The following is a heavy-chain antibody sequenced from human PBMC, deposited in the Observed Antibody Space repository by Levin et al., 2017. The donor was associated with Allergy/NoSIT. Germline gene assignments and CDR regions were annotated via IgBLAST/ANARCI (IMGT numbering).Heavy chain of an antibody. CDR3: VRDYFGSGRSDVAFDR. V-gene: IGHV3-53*01. Sequence: HSGGSLRLSCMASGFSVSANYMNWVRKPPMRGLEWVSLLNTAGSTQYADSVKGRFTVSRDSSRNTLYLQMNRLTADDTAIYYCVRDYFGSGRSDVAFDRWGQGTMVTVSS. J-gene: IGHJ3*01. D-gene: IGHD3-10*01. CDR1: GFSVSANY. CDR2: LNTAGST.